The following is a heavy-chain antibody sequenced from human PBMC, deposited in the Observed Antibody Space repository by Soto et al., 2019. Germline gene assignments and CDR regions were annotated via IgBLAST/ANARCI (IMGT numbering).Heavy chain of an antibody. Sequence: QVQLVESGGAVVQPGRSLRLSCTASGFTFSAYGLHWVRQAPGKGLEWVSTISYDGSHEYYADSVKGRFTVSRDDSKKTMYLLMNSLRIDDTGVYFCAKEMFPQTVLDSRSPWGDHWGPGTLVTVFS. CDR2: ISYDGSHE. CDR1: GFTFSAYG. D-gene: IGHD6-6*01. CDR3: AKEMFPQTVLDSRSPWGDH. V-gene: IGHV3-30*18. J-gene: IGHJ5*02.